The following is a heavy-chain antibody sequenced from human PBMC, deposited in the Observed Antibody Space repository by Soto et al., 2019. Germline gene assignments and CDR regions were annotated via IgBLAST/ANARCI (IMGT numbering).Heavy chain of an antibody. CDR1: GFTFSSYA. CDR2: ISYDGSNK. V-gene: IGHV3-30-3*01. J-gene: IGHJ6*02. D-gene: IGHD4-17*01. Sequence: QVQLVESGGGVVQPGRSLRLSCAASGFTFSSYAMHWVRQAPGKGLEWVAVISYDGSNKYYADSVKGRFTISRDNSKNTLYLQMNSLRAEDTAVYYCARDQDYEIDYYNYGMDVWGQGTTVTVSS. CDR3: ARDQDYEIDYYNYGMDV.